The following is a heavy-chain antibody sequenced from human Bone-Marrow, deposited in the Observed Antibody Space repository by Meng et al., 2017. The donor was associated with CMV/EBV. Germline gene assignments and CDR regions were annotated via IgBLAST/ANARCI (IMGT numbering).Heavy chain of an antibody. CDR3: ARDRGYSYGYRAFDI. D-gene: IGHD5-18*01. CDR1: GFTFSSYW. CDR2: INSDGSST. Sequence: GESLKISCAASGFTFSSYWMHWVRQAPGKGLVWVSRINSDGSSTSYADSVKGRFTISRDNAKNTLYLQMNSLRAEDTAVYYCARDRGYSYGYRAFDIWGQGPRVTCSS. V-gene: IGHV3-74*01. J-gene: IGHJ3*02.